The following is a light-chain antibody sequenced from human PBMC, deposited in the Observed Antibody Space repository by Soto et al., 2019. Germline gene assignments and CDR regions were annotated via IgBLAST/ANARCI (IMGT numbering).Light chain of an antibody. CDR3: TSYIHRRTLVV. Sequence: QSALTQPASVSGSPGQSITISCTGTSIDVGGYNDVSWYQQHPGKAPKLMIYGGTNRPSGVSNRFSGSKSGNTASLTISGLQPEDEADYYCTSYIHRRTLVVFVGGTKLTVL. V-gene: IGLV2-14*01. CDR2: GGT. J-gene: IGLJ2*01. CDR1: SIDVGGYND.